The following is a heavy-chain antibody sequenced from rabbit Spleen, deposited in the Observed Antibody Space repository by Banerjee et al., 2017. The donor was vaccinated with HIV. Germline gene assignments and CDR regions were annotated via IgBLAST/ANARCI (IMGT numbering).Heavy chain of an antibody. CDR2: IDSGSRDFT. D-gene: IGHD2-1*01. V-gene: IGHV1S45*01. Sequence: QEQLKESGGGLVQPGGSLKLSCKVSGFDFSSYYMNWVRQAPGKGLEWIACIDSGSRDFTYSASWAQGRFTISKTSSTTVTLQMTSLTVADTATYFCARGSATMTMVITGFYLNLWGQGTLVTVS. J-gene: IGHJ4*01. CDR1: GFDFSSYYM. CDR3: ARGSATMTMVITGFYLNL.